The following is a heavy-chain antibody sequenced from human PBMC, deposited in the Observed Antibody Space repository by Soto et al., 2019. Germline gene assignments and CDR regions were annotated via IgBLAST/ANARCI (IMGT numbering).Heavy chain of an antibody. J-gene: IGHJ4*02. CDR1: GGTFSSYS. V-gene: IGHV1-69*01. Sequence: QVPLVQSGAEVKKPGSSVKVSCKASGGTFSSYSINWVRQAPGQGLEWMGEIIPIFGTANYAQKFQGRVTITADESTSTAYMELSSLRSEDTSVYYCARDGWRHSWGIDYWGQGTLVTVSS. D-gene: IGHD3-16*01. CDR2: IIPIFGTA. CDR3: ARDGWRHSWGIDY.